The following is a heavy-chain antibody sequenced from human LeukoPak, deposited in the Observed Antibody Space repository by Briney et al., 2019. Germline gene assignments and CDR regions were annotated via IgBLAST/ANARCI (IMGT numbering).Heavy chain of an antibody. CDR1: GGSISGSY. J-gene: IGHJ5*02. CDR3: ARGWYDWGLNH. Sequence: SDTLSLPCTVSGGSISGSYWSWLRQPPGKGLEWIGYIYYSRNTNYNPSLKSRVTISVDTSKNQFSLKLSSVTAADTAVYYCARGWYDWGLNHWGQGTLVTVSS. CDR2: IYYSRNT. V-gene: IGHV4-59*07. D-gene: IGHD3-16*01.